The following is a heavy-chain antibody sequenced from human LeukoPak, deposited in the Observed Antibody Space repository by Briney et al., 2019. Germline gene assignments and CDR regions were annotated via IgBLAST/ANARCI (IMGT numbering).Heavy chain of an antibody. CDR1: GGSISSSNSY. V-gene: IGHV4-39*02. Sequence: PSETLSLTCTVSGGSISSSNSYWGWIRQPPGQGLEWIATVFYSGSPYYNPSLKSRITISIDTSKNRFSLSLTSVGAADTAIYYCARGAFDLWGRGTLVTVSA. CDR2: VFYSGSP. CDR3: ARGAFDL. J-gene: IGHJ2*01.